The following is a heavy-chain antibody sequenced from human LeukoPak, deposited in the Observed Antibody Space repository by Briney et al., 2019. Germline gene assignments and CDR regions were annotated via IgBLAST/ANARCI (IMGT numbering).Heavy chain of an antibody. V-gene: IGHV3-23*01. CDR1: GFTFKSYL. J-gene: IGHJ4*02. D-gene: IGHD3-22*01. CDR2: TNGGGSST. CDR3: ARQLGYCDSGACYFDY. Sequence: GGSLRLSCAASGFTFKSYLMTWVRQAPGKGLEWVSSTNGGGSSTSYADSVKGRFTISRDNSKTTLFLQMNSLGAEDTAVYYCARQLGYCDSGACYFDYWGQGTLVTVSS.